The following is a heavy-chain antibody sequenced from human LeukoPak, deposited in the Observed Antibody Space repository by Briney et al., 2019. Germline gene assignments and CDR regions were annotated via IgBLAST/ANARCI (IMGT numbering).Heavy chain of an antibody. CDR3: TGRQHIVAVTATRGSFDM. CDR1: GGSINSYY. V-gene: IGHV4-59*01. CDR2: IFNGGRT. D-gene: IGHD2-21*02. J-gene: IGHJ3*02. Sequence: SETLSLTCTVSGGSINSYYWSWIRQPPGKGLEWTGYIFNGGRTNYNPSLRSRVTMSLDTSKNQFSLKLTSLTAADTAVYYCTGRQHIVAVTATRGSFDMWGQGTMVTVSS.